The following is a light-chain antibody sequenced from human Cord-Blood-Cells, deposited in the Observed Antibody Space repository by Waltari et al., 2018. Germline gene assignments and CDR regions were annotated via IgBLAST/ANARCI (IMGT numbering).Light chain of an antibody. CDR1: ALPKQY. V-gene: IGLV3-25*02. CDR3: QSADSSGTYVV. CDR2: KDS. Sequence: SYELTQPPSVSVSPGQTARITCSGDALPKQYAYWYQQKPGQAPVLVIYKDSERPSGIRERFSGSSSGTTVTFTISGVQAEDEADYYCQSADSSGTYVVFGGGTKLTVL. J-gene: IGLJ2*01.